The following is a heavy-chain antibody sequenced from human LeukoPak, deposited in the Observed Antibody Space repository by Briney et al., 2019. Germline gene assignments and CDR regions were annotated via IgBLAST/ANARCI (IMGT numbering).Heavy chain of an antibody. J-gene: IGHJ4*02. V-gene: IGHV3-30*18. D-gene: IGHD6-13*01. CDR2: ISYDGSNQ. CDR1: GSAFNNYG. Sequence: GGSLRLSCAASGSAFNNYGMHWVRQAPGKGLEWVAVISYDGSNQYYADSAKGRFTISRDNSKNTLYLQMNSLRAEDTAVYYCAKGMAAAGRRIDYWGQGTLVTVSS. CDR3: AKGMAAAGRRIDY.